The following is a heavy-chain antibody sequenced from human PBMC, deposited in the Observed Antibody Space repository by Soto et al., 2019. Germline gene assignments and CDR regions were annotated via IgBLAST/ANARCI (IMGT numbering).Heavy chain of an antibody. Sequence: SETLSLTCAVSGGSISSSNWWSWVRQPPGKGLEWIGEIYHSGSTNYNPSLKSRVTISVDKSKNQFSLKLSSVTAADTAVYYCARADYEILTGSYAMDVWGQGTTVTVSS. CDR3: ARADYEILTGSYAMDV. CDR1: GGSISSSNW. CDR2: IYHSGST. J-gene: IGHJ6*02. D-gene: IGHD3-9*01. V-gene: IGHV4-4*02.